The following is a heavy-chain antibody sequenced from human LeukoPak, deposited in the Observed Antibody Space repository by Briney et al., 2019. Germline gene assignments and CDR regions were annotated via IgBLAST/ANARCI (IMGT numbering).Heavy chain of an antibody. CDR3: ARRYTVTRDWYFDL. CDR1: GGSISSYY. Sequence: SETLSLTCTVSGGSISSYYWSWFRQPPGKGLEWIGYIYYSGSTNYNPSLKSRVTISVDTSKNQFSLKLSSVTAADTAVYYCARRYTVTRDWYFDLWGRGTLVTVSS. CDR2: IYYSGST. J-gene: IGHJ2*01. D-gene: IGHD4-17*01. V-gene: IGHV4-59*08.